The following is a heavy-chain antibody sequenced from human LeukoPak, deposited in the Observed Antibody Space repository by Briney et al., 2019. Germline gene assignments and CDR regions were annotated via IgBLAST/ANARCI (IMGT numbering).Heavy chain of an antibody. CDR2: ISAYNGNT. CDR3: AGTTAARSFGY. J-gene: IGHJ4*02. V-gene: IGHV1-18*01. CDR1: GYTFTSYG. Sequence: ASVKVSCKASGYTFTSYGISWVRQAPGQGLEWMGWISAYNGNTNYAQKLQGRVTMTTDTSTSTAYMELRSLRSDDTAVYCCAGTTAARSFGYWGQGTLVTVSS. D-gene: IGHD6-6*01.